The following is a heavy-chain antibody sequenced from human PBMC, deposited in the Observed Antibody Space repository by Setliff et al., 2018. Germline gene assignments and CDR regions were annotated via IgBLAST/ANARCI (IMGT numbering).Heavy chain of an antibody. CDR1: GFTFSSYS. Sequence: ESLKISCAASGFTFSSYSMNWVRQAPGKGLEWIGEINHSGSTNYNPSLKSRVTISIDTSKNQFSLKLSSVTAADTAVYHCARGKTFFGAFIRAFDIWGQGRMVT. CDR2: INHSGST. D-gene: IGHD3-3*01. CDR3: ARGKTFFGAFIRAFDI. V-gene: IGHV4-34*01. J-gene: IGHJ3*02.